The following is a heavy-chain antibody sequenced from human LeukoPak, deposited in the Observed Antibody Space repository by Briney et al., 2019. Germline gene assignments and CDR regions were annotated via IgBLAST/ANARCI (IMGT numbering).Heavy chain of an antibody. Sequence: PGGSLRLSCAASGFVFSSNWMTWVRQAPGKGLEWVANIKQDGSEKYYVDSVKGRFTISRDNANNSLYLQMNSLRAEDTAVYYCARDFELSHWGQGTLVTVSS. CDR2: IKQDGSEK. J-gene: IGHJ4*02. CDR3: ARDFELSH. D-gene: IGHD3-16*02. CDR1: GFVFSSNW. V-gene: IGHV3-7*01.